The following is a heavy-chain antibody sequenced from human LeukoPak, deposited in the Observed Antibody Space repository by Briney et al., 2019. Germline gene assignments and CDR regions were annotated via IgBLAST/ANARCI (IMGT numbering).Heavy chain of an antibody. CDR1: GGSISSSSYY. D-gene: IGHD4-23*01. V-gene: IGHV4-39*07. CDR3: AVGYGGNPD. Sequence: SETLSLTCTVSGGSISSSSYYWSWIRQPPGKGLEWIGEINHSGSTNYNPSLKSRVTISVDTSKNQFSLKLSSVTAADTAVYYCAVGYGGNPDWGQGTLVTVSS. J-gene: IGHJ4*02. CDR2: INHSGST.